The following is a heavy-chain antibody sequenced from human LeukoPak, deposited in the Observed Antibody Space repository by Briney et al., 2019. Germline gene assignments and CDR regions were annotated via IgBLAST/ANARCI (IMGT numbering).Heavy chain of an antibody. J-gene: IGHJ3*02. V-gene: IGHV5-51*01. CDR2: IYPGDSDT. CDR1: GYIYTSYW. Sequence: GESLKISCNSSGYIYTSYWIGWVRQMPGKGLEWMGIIYPGDSDTTYSPSFQDQVTISADKSISTAYLQWSSLKASDTAMYYCARHVVRYSSSWPSDAFDIWGQGTMVTVSS. D-gene: IGHD6-13*01. CDR3: ARHVVRYSSSWPSDAFDI.